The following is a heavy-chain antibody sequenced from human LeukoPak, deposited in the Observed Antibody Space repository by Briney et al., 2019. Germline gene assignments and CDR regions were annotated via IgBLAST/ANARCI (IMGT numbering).Heavy chain of an antibody. V-gene: IGHV4-34*01. CDR1: GFTFSECY. CDR2: INHSGST. CDR3: ARTSSSGLVGGYYFDY. Sequence: PGGSLRLSCAASGFTFSECYMSWIRQPPGKGLEWIGEINHSGSTYYNPALESRVTISVDTSKDQFSLKLSSVTAADTAVYYCARTSSSGLVGGYYFDYWGQGTLVTVSS. D-gene: IGHD6-19*01. J-gene: IGHJ4*02.